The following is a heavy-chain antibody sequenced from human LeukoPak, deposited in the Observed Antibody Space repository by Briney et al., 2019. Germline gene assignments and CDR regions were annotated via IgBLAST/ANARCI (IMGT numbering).Heavy chain of an antibody. CDR1: GDSISFYY. V-gene: IGHV4-59*01. D-gene: IGHD1-26*01. CDR3: ARVDGAPYGMDV. CDR2: IHYSGST. Sequence: SETLSLTCTVSGDSISFYYWSWIRQPPGKGLEWIGYIHYSGSTNYNPSLKSRLSISVDTSKKQFSLKLSSVTAADTVVYYCARVDGAPYGMDVWGQGTTVTVSS. J-gene: IGHJ6*02.